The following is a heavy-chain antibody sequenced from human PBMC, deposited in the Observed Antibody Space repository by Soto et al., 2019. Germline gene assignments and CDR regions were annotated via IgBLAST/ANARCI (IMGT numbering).Heavy chain of an antibody. Sequence: SETLSRTCAVYGGSFSGYYWSWIRQPPGQGLEWIGEINHSGSTNYNPSLKSRVTISVDTSKSQFSLKLSSVTAADTAVYYCARERVIYYDFWSGYYTPYYYYGMDVWGQGTTVTVSS. CDR2: INHSGST. D-gene: IGHD3-3*01. CDR1: GGSFSGYY. V-gene: IGHV4-34*01. J-gene: IGHJ6*02. CDR3: ARERVIYYDFWSGYYTPYYYYGMDV.